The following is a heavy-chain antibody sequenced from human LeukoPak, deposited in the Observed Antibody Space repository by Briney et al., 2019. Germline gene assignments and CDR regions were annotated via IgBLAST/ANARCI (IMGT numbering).Heavy chain of an antibody. V-gene: IGHV3-23*01. Sequence: GGSLRLSCAASGFTFSNYAMSWVRQAPGKGLEWVSSISDAGDTTRHADSVKGRFTISRDNSKNTLYLQMNSLRAEDTAVYYCARDKGYYDFWSGYYTGPLYYYYGMDVWGQGTTVTVSS. CDR2: ISDAGDTT. J-gene: IGHJ6*02. CDR1: GFTFSNYA. CDR3: ARDKGYYDFWSGYYTGPLYYYYGMDV. D-gene: IGHD3-3*01.